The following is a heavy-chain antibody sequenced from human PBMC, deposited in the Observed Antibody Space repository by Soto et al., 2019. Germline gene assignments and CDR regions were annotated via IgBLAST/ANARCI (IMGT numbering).Heavy chain of an antibody. CDR1: GGSISSSNW. V-gene: IGHV4-4*02. D-gene: IGHD5-18*01. Sequence: LSLTCAVSGGSISSSNWWSWVRQPPGKGLEWLGEIYHSGSTNYNPSLKSRVTISVDKSKNQFSLKLSSVTAADTAVYYCAREPLAHSSGQKYRGHFICSMDVCGAGTKDTV. CDR3: AREPLAHSSGQKYRGHFICSMDV. J-gene: IGHJ6*02. CDR2: IYHSGST.